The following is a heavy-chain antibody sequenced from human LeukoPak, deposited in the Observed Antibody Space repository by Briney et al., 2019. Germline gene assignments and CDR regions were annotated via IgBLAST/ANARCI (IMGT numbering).Heavy chain of an antibody. CDR1: GFTFSSYS. CDR2: ISYDGSNK. J-gene: IGHJ3*02. V-gene: IGHV3-30*18. CDR3: ANLYGAGSISFDI. D-gene: IGHD3-10*01. Sequence: PGGSLRLSCAASGFTFSSYSMSWVRQAPGKGLEWLAVISYDGSNKYYADSVKGRFTISRDNSKNTLYLQMNSLRAEDTAVYYCANLYGAGSISFDIWGQGTTVTVSS.